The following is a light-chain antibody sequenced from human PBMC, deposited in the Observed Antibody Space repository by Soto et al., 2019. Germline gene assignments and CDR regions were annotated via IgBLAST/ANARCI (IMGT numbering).Light chain of an antibody. CDR1: QSISNP. V-gene: IGKV1-39*01. J-gene: IGKJ1*01. CDR3: IDSYSSPPT. Sequence: DIQMTQSPSSLSASVEDRVIITCRASQSISNPLHWYQQKPGKASKLLIFAASSLQRGVPSRFRGSRSGPDFSLPIRSLEPGDFATYYCIDSYSSPPTFGQGTKVDIK. CDR2: AAS.